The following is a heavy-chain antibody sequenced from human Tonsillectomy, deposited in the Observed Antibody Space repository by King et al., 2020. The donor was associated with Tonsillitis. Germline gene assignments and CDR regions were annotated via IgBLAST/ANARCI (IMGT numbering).Heavy chain of an antibody. J-gene: IGHJ4*02. Sequence: QLQESGPGLVKPSQTLSLTCTVSCGSISSGDYYCVWIRQPPGKGLEWIGYIFYSGSYNYNPSLQSRVTISVDTSKNQFSLKLSSVTAADTAVYYCARHTIFGVVDYWGQGTLVTVSS. CDR3: ARHTIFGVVDY. CDR2: IFYSGSY. D-gene: IGHD3-3*01. V-gene: IGHV4-30-4*01. CDR1: CGSISSGDYY.